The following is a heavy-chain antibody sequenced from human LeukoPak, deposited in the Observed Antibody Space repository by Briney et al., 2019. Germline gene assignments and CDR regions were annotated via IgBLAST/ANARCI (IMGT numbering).Heavy chain of an antibody. CDR1: GYTLTSYG. V-gene: IGHV1-18*01. J-gene: IGHJ4*02. D-gene: IGHD5-12*01. CDR2: ISAYNGNT. CDR3: ARAGSGYDFYPVSHYFDY. Sequence: ASVKVSCKASGYTLTSYGISWVRQAPGQGLEWMGWISAYNGNTNYAQKLQGRVTMTTDTSTSTAYMELRSLRSDDTAVYYCARAGSGYDFYPVSHYFDYWGQGTLVTVSS.